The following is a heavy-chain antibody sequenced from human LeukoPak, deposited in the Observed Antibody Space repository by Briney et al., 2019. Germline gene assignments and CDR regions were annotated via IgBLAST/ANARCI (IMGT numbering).Heavy chain of an antibody. CDR2: IYHSGTI. D-gene: IGHD2-21*01. Sequence: SETLSLICSVSGNSISNEYYWGWIRQPPGKGLEWIGSIYHSGTIYYNPSLKSRVTISVDTSENQFSLKLSSVTAADTAVYYCARVRIPPSPNFDSWGQGTLVTVSS. CDR1: GNSISNEYY. J-gene: IGHJ4*02. V-gene: IGHV4-38-2*02. CDR3: ARVRIPPSPNFDS.